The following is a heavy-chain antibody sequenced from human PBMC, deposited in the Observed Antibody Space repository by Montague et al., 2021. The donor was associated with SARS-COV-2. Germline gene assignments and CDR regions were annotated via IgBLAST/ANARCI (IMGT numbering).Heavy chain of an antibody. CDR2: TFHSGRT. J-gene: IGHJ6*02. CDR1: GGSIDSFY. Sequence: SETLSLTCTVSGGSIDSFYWSWIRRPPGKGLEWIGCTFHSGRTYYNPSLKSRVSMSVDTSKNQVSLRLSSLTAADTAVYYCARGGYYDNTGYYSDYYYNMDVWGQGTTVTVSS. D-gene: IGHD3-22*01. V-gene: IGHV4-59*01. CDR3: ARGGYYDNTGYYSDYYYNMDV.